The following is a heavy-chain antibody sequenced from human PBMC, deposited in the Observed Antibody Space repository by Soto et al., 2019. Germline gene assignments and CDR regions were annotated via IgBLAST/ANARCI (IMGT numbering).Heavy chain of an antibody. V-gene: IGHV1-69*13. CDR3: VRVRIGTNRGMEYYYYPMDV. D-gene: IGHD1-1*01. CDR1: GGTFSSYA. Sequence: WASVKVSCKASGGTFSSYAISWVRQAPGQGLEWMGGIIPIFGTANYAQKFQGRVTITADESTSTAYMELSSLRAEDTAVYYCVRVRIGTNRGMEYYYYPMDVWGQGTTVTVSS. J-gene: IGHJ6*02. CDR2: IIPIFGTA.